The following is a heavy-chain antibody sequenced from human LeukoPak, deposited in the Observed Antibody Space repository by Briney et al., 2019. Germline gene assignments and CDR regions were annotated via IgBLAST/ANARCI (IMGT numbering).Heavy chain of an antibody. D-gene: IGHD1-20*01. CDR1: GYTFTGYY. CDR3: ARDPQINRNDHLYGMDV. J-gene: IGHJ6*02. CDR2: INPNSGGT. V-gene: IGHV1-2*02. Sequence: EAPVRVSCKASGYTFTGYYMHWVRQAPGQGLEWMGWINPNSGGTNYAQKFQGRVTMTRDTSISTAYMELSRLKSDDTAVYYCARDPQINRNDHLYGMDVWGQGTTVTVSS.